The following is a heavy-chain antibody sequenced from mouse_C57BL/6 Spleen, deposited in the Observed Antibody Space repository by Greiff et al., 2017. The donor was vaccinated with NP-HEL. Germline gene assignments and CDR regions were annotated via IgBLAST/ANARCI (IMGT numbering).Heavy chain of an antibody. V-gene: IGHV1-81*01. CDR1: GYTFTSYG. CDR2: IYPRSGNT. Sequence: QVQLQQSGAELARPGASVKLSCKASGYTFTSYGISWVKQRTGQGLEWIGEIYPRSGNTYYNEKFKGKATLTADKSSSTAYMELRSLTSEDSAVYFCARSGYYGSRGYWYFDVWGTGTTVTVSS. CDR3: ARSGYYGSRGYWYFDV. D-gene: IGHD1-1*01. J-gene: IGHJ1*03.